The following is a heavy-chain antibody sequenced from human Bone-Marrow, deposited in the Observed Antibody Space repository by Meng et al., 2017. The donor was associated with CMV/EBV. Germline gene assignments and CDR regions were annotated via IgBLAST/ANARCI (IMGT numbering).Heavy chain of an antibody. Sequence: GESLKISCAASGFTFSSYGMHWVRQAPGKGLEWVAFIRYDGSNKYYADSVKGRFTISRDNSKNTLYLQMNSLRAEDTAVYYCAKDRAIVVVPAAKGELFYYWGQGTLVTVSS. CDR3: AKDRAIVVVPAAKGELFYY. CDR1: GFTFSSYG. D-gene: IGHD2-2*01. V-gene: IGHV3-30*02. J-gene: IGHJ4*02. CDR2: IRYDGSNK.